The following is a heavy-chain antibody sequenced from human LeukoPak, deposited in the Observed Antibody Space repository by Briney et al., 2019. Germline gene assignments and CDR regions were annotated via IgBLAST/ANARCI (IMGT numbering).Heavy chain of an antibody. CDR2: IYYSGST. V-gene: IGHV4-30-4*01. CDR1: GGSFSGYY. Sequence: SETLSLTCTVYGGSFSGYYWSWIRQPPGKGLEWIGYIYYSGSTYYNPSLKSRVTISVDTSKNQFSLKLSSVTAADTAVYYCARTRDRGVHLDYWGQGTLVTVSS. J-gene: IGHJ4*02. CDR3: ARTRDRGVHLDY. D-gene: IGHD3-10*01.